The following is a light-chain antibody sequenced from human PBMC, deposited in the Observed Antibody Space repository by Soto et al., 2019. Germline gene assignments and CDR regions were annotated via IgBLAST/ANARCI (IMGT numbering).Light chain of an antibody. V-gene: IGLV2-11*01. J-gene: IGLJ3*02. CDR3: CSYAGNALWV. CDR1: SSDVGGYNY. CDR2: DVS. Sequence: QSVLTQPRSVSGSPGQSVTISCTGTSSDVGGYNYVSWYQQHPGKAPKLMIYDVSKWPSGVPDLFSGSKSGNTASPTISGRQAEDEADYYCCSYAGNALWVFGGGTKLTVL.